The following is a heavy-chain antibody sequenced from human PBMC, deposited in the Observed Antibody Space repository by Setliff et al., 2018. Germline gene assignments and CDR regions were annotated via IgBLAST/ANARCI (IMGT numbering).Heavy chain of an antibody. CDR2: VYFSGYT. Sequence: PSETLSLTCTVSGGSISSSSYYWGWIRQPPGKGLEWLGSVYFSGYTYYNPSLSGRVTISIDTSKNQFSLRLTSVTAADMAVYYCRFWSGYYKNDYYYYYYMDVWGKGTTVTVSS. CDR3: RFWSGYYKNDYYYYYYMDV. D-gene: IGHD3-3*01. V-gene: IGHV4-39*07. J-gene: IGHJ6*03. CDR1: GGSISSSSYY.